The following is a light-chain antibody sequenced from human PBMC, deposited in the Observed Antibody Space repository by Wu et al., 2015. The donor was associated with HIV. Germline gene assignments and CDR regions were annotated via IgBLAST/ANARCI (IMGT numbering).Light chain of an antibody. CDR3: QQYGSSPIT. J-gene: IGKJ5*01. CDR1: QSVSSTY. V-gene: IGKV3-20*01. CDR2: GAS. Sequence: EIVLTQSPVTLPLSPGERATLSCRASQSVSSTYLAWYQQKPGQAPRLLIYGASSRATGIPDRFSGSGSGTDFTLTISRLEPEDFAVYYCQQYGSSPITFGQGTRLEIK.